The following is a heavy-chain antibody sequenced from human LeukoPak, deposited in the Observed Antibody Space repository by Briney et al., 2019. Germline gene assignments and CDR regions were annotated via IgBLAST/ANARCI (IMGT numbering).Heavy chain of an antibody. CDR1: GGSISSGSYY. J-gene: IGHJ4*02. D-gene: IGHD1-26*01. V-gene: IGHV4-61*02. Sequence: SQTLSLTCTVSGGSISSGSYYWSWIRQPAGKGLEWIGRIYTSGSTNYNPSLKSRVTMSVDTSKNQFSLKLSSVTAADTAVYYCARGPGTNLDYWGQGTLVTVSS. CDR3: ARGPGTNLDY. CDR2: IYTSGST.